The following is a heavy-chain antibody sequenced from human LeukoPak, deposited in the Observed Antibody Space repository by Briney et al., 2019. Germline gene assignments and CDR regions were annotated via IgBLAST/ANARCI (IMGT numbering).Heavy chain of an antibody. V-gene: IGHV1-69*04. CDR3: ARVYGDSSGYYY. CDR1: GGTFSSYA. Sequence: SVKVSCKASGGTFSSYAISWVRQAPGQGLEWMGRIIPILGIANYAQKFQGRVTITTDESTSTAYMELSSLRSEDTAVYYCARVYGDSSGYYYWGQGTLVTVSS. CDR2: IIPILGIA. D-gene: IGHD3-22*01. J-gene: IGHJ4*02.